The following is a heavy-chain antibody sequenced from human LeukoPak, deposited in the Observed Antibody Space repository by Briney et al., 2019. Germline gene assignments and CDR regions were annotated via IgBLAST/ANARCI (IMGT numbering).Heavy chain of an antibody. V-gene: IGHV4-4*02. J-gene: IGHJ3*02. Sequence: SETLSLTCGVSGGSVTSTNWWTWVRQPPGKGLEWIGYIYYSGSTKYKPSLKSRVTISVDTSKNQFSLKLSSVTAADTAVYYCARGRFLDAFDIWGQGTMVTVSS. CDR1: GGSVTSTNW. CDR2: IYYSGST. CDR3: ARGRFLDAFDI. D-gene: IGHD3-3*01.